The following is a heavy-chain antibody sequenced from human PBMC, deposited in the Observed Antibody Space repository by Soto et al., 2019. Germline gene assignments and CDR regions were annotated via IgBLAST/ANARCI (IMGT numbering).Heavy chain of an antibody. CDR1: NASFTSYY. CDR2: VHVTGNI. Sequence: QVSLQESGPGLVRSSETLSLTCTVSNASFTSYYWSWIRQSAGRGLEWIGRVHVTGNIHYNPSLRSRVTMSSDSSSSQFFLRLTSVTAADTAVYYCARDAKFSLSWYYYQGIDVWGPGTTVTVTS. D-gene: IGHD2-8*01. V-gene: IGHV4-4*07. J-gene: IGHJ6*02. CDR3: ARDAKFSLSWYYYQGIDV.